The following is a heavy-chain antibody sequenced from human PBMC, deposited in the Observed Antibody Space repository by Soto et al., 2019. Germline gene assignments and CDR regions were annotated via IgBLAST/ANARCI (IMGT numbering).Heavy chain of an antibody. CDR1: GSSFSISA. CDR3: ARAEAVAGPYYFDY. D-gene: IGHD6-19*01. V-gene: IGHV3-30*04. CDR2: ISYGGSIK. J-gene: IGHJ4*02. Sequence: QVQLVESGGGEVQPGRSLRLSCAASGSSFSISAMHWVRQAPGKGLEWVAVISYGGSIKYYADSVKGRFTVSRDNSKNTLYLQMNSLRVEDTAVYYCARAEAVAGPYYFDYWGQGTLVSVSS.